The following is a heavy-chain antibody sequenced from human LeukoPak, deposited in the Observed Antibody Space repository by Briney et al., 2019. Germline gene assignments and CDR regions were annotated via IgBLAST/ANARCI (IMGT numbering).Heavy chain of an antibody. D-gene: IGHD2-8*01. CDR2: ISPYKGNT. CDR3: ARSHGTEYCTPTNCHYTGGVWFDP. CDR1: GYPFTNYG. V-gene: IGHV1-18*04. J-gene: IGHJ5*02. Sequence: GASVKVSCKASGYPFTNYGITWMRQAPGQGLEWMGWISPYKGNTKSAQNFQGRVTMTTDTSTSTAYMELRSLRSDDTVVYYCARSHGTEYCTPTNCHYTGGVWFDPWGQGTLVTVSS.